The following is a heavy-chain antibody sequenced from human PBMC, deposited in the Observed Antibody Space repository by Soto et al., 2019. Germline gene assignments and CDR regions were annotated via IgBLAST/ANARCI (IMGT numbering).Heavy chain of an antibody. CDR2: ISANGQGI. Sequence: GGSLRLSCAASGFTFNNYALSWVRQAPGKGLEWVPAISANGQGIYYADSVKGRFIISRDNSKNTVFLHMDSLTAEDTAVYYCAKDRDYPRDQFHYWGQGTLVTVSS. J-gene: IGHJ4*02. D-gene: IGHD2-2*01. CDR3: AKDRDYPRDQFHY. CDR1: GFTFNNYA. V-gene: IGHV3-23*01.